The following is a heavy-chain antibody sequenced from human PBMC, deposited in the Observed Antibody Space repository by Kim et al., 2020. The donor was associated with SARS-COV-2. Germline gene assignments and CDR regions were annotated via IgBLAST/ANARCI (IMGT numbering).Heavy chain of an antibody. Sequence: GGSLRLSCAASGFTFSNYGMSWVRQFPGRGLEWVSTISGSGGSTDYLDSVKGRFTISRDNSKNTLYLQMNSLRAGDTAIYYCAKGGGANYFVLWGQGTLVTVSS. J-gene: IGHJ4*02. CDR1: GFTFSNYG. D-gene: IGHD2-21*01. V-gene: IGHV3-23*01. CDR2: ISGSGGST. CDR3: AKGGGANYFVL.